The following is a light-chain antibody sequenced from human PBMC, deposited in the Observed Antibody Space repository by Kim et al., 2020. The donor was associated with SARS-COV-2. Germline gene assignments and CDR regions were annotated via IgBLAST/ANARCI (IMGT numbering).Light chain of an antibody. CDR2: WAS. Sequence: DIVMTQSPDSLAVSLGERATINCKSSQSVLYSPNNKNYLAWYQQKPRQPPKLLIYWASARESGVPDRFSASGSGTDFTLTISSLQAEDVAVYYCHQYASPPWTFGQGTKVEIK. V-gene: IGKV4-1*01. J-gene: IGKJ1*01. CDR1: QSVLYSPNNKNY. CDR3: HQYASPPWT.